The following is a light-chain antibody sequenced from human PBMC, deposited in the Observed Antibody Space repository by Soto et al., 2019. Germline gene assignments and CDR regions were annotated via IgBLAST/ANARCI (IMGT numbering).Light chain of an antibody. J-gene: IGKJ1*01. CDR1: QSVNSH. CDR2: GAS. V-gene: IGKV3-15*01. Sequence: EIVMTQSPGTLSVSPGERVTLSCRASQSVNSHLAWYQQKPGQAPRLLIYGASTRATGIPARFSGSGSGTEFTLTISSLQSEDFAVYYCQHYDNWPPWTFGQGTKVEIK. CDR3: QHYDNWPPWT.